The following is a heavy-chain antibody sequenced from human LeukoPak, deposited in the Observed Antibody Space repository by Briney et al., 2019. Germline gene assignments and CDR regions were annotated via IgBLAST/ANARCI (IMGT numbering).Heavy chain of an antibody. CDR2: IDPEDYNS. J-gene: IGHJ6*03. CDR3: ARQNHYYYYMDV. Sequence: GESLKISCKASGYVFIRHWIGWVRQVPGKGLGWLGVIDPEDYNSRYNAAFQGQATLSVDESTSTAYLQLSSLKASDTAIYYCARQNHYYYYMDVWGRGTTVTVSS. CDR1: GYVFIRHW. V-gene: IGHV5-51*01.